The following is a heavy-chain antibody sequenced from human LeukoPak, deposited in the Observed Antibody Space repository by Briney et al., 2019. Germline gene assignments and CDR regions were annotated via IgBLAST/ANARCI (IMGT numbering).Heavy chain of an antibody. D-gene: IGHD5-18*01. V-gene: IGHV1-69*04. CDR2: IIPILGIA. Sequence: SVKVSCKASGGTFSSYAISWVRQAPGQGLEWMGRIIPILGIANYAQKFQGRVTITADKSTSTAYMELSSLRSEDTAVYYCARDSLSEIQLWLRDYYYYYYGMDVWGQGTTVTVSS. J-gene: IGHJ6*02. CDR1: GGTFSSYA. CDR3: ARDSLSEIQLWLRDYYYYYYGMDV.